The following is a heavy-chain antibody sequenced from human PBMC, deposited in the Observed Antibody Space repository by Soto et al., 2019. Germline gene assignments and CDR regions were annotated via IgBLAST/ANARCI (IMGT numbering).Heavy chain of an antibody. D-gene: IGHD6-19*01. CDR2: MNPNSGNT. CDR3: ARERSSGWYVDY. V-gene: IGHV1-8*01. Sequence: QVQLVQSGAEVKKPGASVKVSCKASGYTFTSYDINWVRQATGQGLEWMGWMNPNSGNTRYAQKFQGRVTMTRNTSISTAYMELSSLRSEDTAVYYRARERSSGWYVDYWGQGTLVTVSS. J-gene: IGHJ4*02. CDR1: GYTFTSYD.